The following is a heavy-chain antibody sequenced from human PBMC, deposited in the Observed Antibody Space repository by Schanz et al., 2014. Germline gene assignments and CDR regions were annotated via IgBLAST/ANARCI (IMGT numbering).Heavy chain of an antibody. CDR3: ARDSLRGATGGYGMDV. CDR2: ISYSGST. V-gene: IGHV4-31*03. J-gene: IGHJ6*02. CDR1: GGSVSSGGDY. D-gene: IGHD2-8*02. Sequence: QVLLQESGPVLVKPSQTLSLTCTVSGGSVSSGGDYWSWIRQHPGKGLEWIGFISYSGSTYYNPSLKSRVTISVDTSKNQFSLNLSSVTAADTAVYYCARDSLRGATGGYGMDVWGQGTTVTVSS.